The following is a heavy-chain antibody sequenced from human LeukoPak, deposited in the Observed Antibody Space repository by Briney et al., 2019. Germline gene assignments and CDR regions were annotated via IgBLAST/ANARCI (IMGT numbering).Heavy chain of an antibody. CDR1: GYTFTGYY. Sequence: GASVKVSCKASGYTFTGYYMHWVRQAPGQGLEWMGGINPNSGGTNYAQKFQGRVPMTRDTSISTAYMELSRLRSDDTAVYYCARDQNWGSTPDYWGQGTLVTVSS. CDR2: INPNSGGT. CDR3: ARDQNWGSTPDY. J-gene: IGHJ4*02. V-gene: IGHV1-2*02. D-gene: IGHD7-27*01.